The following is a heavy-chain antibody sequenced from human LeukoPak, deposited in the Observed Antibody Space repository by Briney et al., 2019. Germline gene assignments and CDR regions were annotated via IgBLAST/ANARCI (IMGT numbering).Heavy chain of an antibody. J-gene: IGHJ3*02. CDR3: AREGGAFDI. V-gene: IGHV3-30-3*01. CDR2: ISYDGSNK. Sequence: GGSLRLSCAASGFTFSSYAMHWVRQAPGKGLEWVAVISYDGSNKYYADSVKGRFTISRDNSKNTLYLQMNSLRAEDSAVYYCAREGGAFDIWGQGTMVTVSS. CDR1: GFTFSSYA.